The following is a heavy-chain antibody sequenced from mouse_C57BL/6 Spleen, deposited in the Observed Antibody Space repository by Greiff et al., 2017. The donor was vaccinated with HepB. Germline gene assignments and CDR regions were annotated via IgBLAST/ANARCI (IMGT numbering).Heavy chain of an antibody. Sequence: VQLQQSGTVLARPGASVKMSCKTSGYTFTSYWMHWVKQRPGQGLEWIGAIYPGNSDTSYNQKFKGKAKLTAVTSASTAYMELSSLTNEDSAVYYWMRYYGSRGGFDYWGQGTTLTVSS. V-gene: IGHV1-5*01. CDR2: IYPGNSDT. CDR3: MRYYGSRGGFDY. J-gene: IGHJ2*01. D-gene: IGHD1-1*01. CDR1: GYTFTSYW.